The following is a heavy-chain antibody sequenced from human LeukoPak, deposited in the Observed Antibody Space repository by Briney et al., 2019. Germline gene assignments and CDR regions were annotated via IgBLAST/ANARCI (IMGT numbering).Heavy chain of an antibody. J-gene: IGHJ4*02. D-gene: IGHD3-10*01. CDR1: GGSFSGYY. Sequence: SETLSLTCAVYGGSFSGYYWSWIRQPPGKGLEWIGEINHSGSTNYNPSLKSRVTISVDTSKNQFSLKLSSVTAADTAVYYCARDRTVRGVISPAFYWGQGILVTVSS. V-gene: IGHV4-34*01. CDR3: ARDRTVRGVISPAFY. CDR2: INHSGST.